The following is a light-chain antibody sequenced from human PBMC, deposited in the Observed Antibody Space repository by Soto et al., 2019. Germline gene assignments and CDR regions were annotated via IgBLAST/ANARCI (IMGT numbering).Light chain of an antibody. CDR2: EVS. CDR1: SSDVGSYNL. Sequence: QSVLTQPASLSGSPGQSITISCTGTSSDVGSYNLVSWYQQHPGKAPKLIISEVSKRPSGVSNRFSGSKSGNTASLTISGLQAEDEADYYCCSYAGSYTFEVFGTGTKVTVL. CDR3: CSYAGSYTFEV. V-gene: IGLV2-23*02. J-gene: IGLJ1*01.